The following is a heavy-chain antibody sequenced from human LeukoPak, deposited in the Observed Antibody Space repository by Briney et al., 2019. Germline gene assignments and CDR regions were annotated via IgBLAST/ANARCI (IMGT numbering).Heavy chain of an antibody. CDR3: AGGPYYFDGTTYHYQSWFDP. J-gene: IGHJ5*02. D-gene: IGHD3-22*01. CDR1: GGTFSSYT. CDR2: IIPSFGTS. V-gene: IGHV1-69*06. Sequence: VASVKVSCKASGGTFSSYTITWVRQAPGQGLEWMGGIIPSFGTSNYGEKFQGRVAITADKSTSTAYMELSSLRSEDTAVYYCAGGPYYFDGTTYHYQSWFDPWGQGTLVTVSS.